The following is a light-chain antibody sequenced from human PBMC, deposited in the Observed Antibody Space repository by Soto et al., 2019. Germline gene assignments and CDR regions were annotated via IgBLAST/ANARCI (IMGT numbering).Light chain of an antibody. CDR2: DVT. CDR3: SSYTSSSTWV. CDR1: SRDVGGYDY. Sequence: QSALTQPRSVSGSPGQSVTISCTGTSRDVGGYDYVSWYQQHPGKAPKLMIYDVTQRPSGVPDRFSGSKSGNTASLTISGLQAEDEADYYCSSYTSSSTWVFGGGTKLTVL. J-gene: IGLJ3*02. V-gene: IGLV2-11*01.